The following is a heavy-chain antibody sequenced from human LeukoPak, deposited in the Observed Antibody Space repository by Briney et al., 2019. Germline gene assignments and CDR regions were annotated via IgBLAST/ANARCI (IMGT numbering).Heavy chain of an antibody. CDR2: INHSGST. V-gene: IGHV4-34*01. J-gene: IGHJ4*02. CDR3: ARGRQEIRF. CDR1: GGSFSGYY. D-gene: IGHD5-24*01. Sequence: SETPSLTCAVYGGSFSGYYWSWIRQPPGKGLEWIGEINHSGSTNYNPSLKSRVTISVGTSKNQFSLKLSSVTAADTAVYYCARGRQEIRFWGQGTLVTVSS.